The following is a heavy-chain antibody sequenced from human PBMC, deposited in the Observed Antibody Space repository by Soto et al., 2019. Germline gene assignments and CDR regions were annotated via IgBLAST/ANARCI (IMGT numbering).Heavy chain of an antibody. V-gene: IGHV4-30-2*01. CDR2: IYESGST. J-gene: IGHJ6*02. D-gene: IGHD4-17*01. CDR3: GRAHYGDYGYGMDV. Sequence: TLSLTCAVSGPSISIGCYSWSWIRQPPGKGLEWVGYIYESGSTYYNPSLKSRVTISVDRSKNQFSLKLSSVTAADTAVYYCGRAHYGDYGYGMDVWGQGTTVTVSS. CDR1: GPSISIGCYS.